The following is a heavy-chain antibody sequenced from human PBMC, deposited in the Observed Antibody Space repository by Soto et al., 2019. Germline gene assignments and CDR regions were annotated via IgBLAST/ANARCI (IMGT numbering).Heavy chain of an antibody. CDR1: GFTFSSYA. CDR2: ISGSGGST. CDR3: AKALPDAGDYEFFLFDY. J-gene: IGHJ4*02. V-gene: IGHV3-23*01. D-gene: IGHD4-17*01. Sequence: EVQLLESGGGLVQPGGSLRLSCAASGFTFSSYAMSWVRQAPGKGLELVSAISGSGGSTYYADSVKGRFTISRDNSKNTLYLQMNSLRAEDTAVYYCAKALPDAGDYEFFLFDYWGQGTLVTVSS.